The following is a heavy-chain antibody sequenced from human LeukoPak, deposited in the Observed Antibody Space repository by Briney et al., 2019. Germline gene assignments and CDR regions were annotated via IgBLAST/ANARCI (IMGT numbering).Heavy chain of an antibody. J-gene: IGHJ4*02. CDR3: AKIPSVGAIFYFDY. CDR1: GFTFSSYG. CDR2: VSGSGGST. D-gene: IGHD1-26*01. Sequence: GVLRLSCAASGFTFSSYGMHWVRQAPGKGLEWVSAVSGSGGSTYYADSVKGRFTISRDNSKNTLYLQMNSLRAEDTAVYYCAKIPSVGAIFYFDYWGQGTLVTVSS. V-gene: IGHV3-23*01.